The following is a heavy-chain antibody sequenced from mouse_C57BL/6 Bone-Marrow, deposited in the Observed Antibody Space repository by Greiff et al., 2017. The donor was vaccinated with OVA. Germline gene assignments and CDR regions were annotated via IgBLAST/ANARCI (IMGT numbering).Heavy chain of an antibody. CDR3: ARLTGKVPFAY. J-gene: IGHJ3*01. CDR2: INPNNGGT. D-gene: IGHD4-1*01. Sequence: EVQLQQSGPELVKPGASVKIPCKASGYTFTDYNMDWVKQSHGKSLEWIGDINPNNGGTIYNQKFKGKATLTVDKSSSTAYMELRSLTSEDTAVYYCARLTGKVPFAYWGQGTLVTVSA. V-gene: IGHV1-18*01. CDR1: GYTFTDYN.